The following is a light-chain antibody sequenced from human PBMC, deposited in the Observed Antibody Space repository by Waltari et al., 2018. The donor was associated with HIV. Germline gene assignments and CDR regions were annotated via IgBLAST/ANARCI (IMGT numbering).Light chain of an antibody. CDR1: QSVLYSSNNKNY. Sequence: DIVMTQSPDSLAVSLGERATINCKSSQSVLYSSNNKNYLAWYQQKPGQPPRLLIYWASSRESGVTDRFSGSGSGTDFTLTISSLQAEDVAVYYCKQYYSTPTFGQGTKVEIK. CDR3: KQYYSTPT. V-gene: IGKV4-1*01. CDR2: WAS. J-gene: IGKJ1*01.